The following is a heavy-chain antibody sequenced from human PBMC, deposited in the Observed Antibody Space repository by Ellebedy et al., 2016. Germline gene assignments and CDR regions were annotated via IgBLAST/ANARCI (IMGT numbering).Heavy chain of an antibody. V-gene: IGHV3-66*01. J-gene: IGHJ3*02. CDR3: ARDEGLHAFDI. Sequence: GGSLRLSCAASGFTVSSNYMSWVRQAPGKGLEWVSVIYSDGSTYYADSVKGRFTISRDNSKNTLYLQMNSLRAEDTAVYYCARDEGLHAFDIWGQGTMVTVSS. CDR1: GFTVSSNY. CDR2: IYSDGST.